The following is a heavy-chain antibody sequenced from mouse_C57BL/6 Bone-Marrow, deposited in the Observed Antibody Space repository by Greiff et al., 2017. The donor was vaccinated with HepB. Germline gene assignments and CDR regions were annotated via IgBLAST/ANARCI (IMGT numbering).Heavy chain of an antibody. CDR2: IYPGDGDT. CDR1: GYAFSSYW. CDR3: ARFGTPWDNWYFDV. D-gene: IGHD4-1*01. V-gene: IGHV1-80*01. J-gene: IGHJ1*03. Sequence: QVQLQQSGAELVKPGASVKISCKASGYAFSSYWMNWVKQRPGKGLEWIGQIYPGDGDTNYNGKFKGKATLTADKSSSTAYMQLSSLTSEDSAVYFCARFGTPWDNWYFDVGGTGTTVTVSS.